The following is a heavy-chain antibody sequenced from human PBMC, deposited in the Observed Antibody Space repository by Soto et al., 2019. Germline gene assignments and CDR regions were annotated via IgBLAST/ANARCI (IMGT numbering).Heavy chain of an antibody. D-gene: IGHD6-13*01. CDR1: GGSFNRHT. V-gene: IGHV1-2*02. CDR2: IIPNSDDT. CDR3: ARDSAAGAGIGWDY. J-gene: IGHJ4*01. Sequence: QVHLVQSGAEVRKPGSSVRVSCKASGGSFNRHTISWVRQAPGQGLEWMGGIIPNSDDTRYAQKFRGRVTVTMDTSISTAYMDLSRLTSDDTAVYYCARDSAAGAGIGWDYWGQGTLVTVSS.